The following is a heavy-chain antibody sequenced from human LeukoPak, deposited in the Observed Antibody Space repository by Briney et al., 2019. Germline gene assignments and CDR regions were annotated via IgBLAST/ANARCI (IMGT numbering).Heavy chain of an antibody. J-gene: IGHJ5*02. Sequence: PGGSLRLSCAASGFTVSSNYMSWVRQAPGKGLEWVSGIYSGGSTYYADSVKGRFTISRDNSKHTLYLQMNSMRAEDTAVYYCARALGYCSSTSCYDNWFDPWGQETLVTVSS. CDR2: IYSGGST. CDR3: ARALGYCSSTSCYDNWFDP. V-gene: IGHV3-53*01. CDR1: GFTVSSNY. D-gene: IGHD2-2*01.